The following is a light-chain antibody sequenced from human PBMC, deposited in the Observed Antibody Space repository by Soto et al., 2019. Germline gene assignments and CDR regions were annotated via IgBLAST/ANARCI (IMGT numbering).Light chain of an antibody. J-gene: IGLJ1*01. CDR3: GSHAASNTFV. CDR1: SSDVGDYNF. Sequence: QSVLTQPPSASGSPGQSVTISCTRTSSDVGDYNFVSWYQQHPGKAPKLMIYEVNKRPSGVPDRFSGSKSGNTASLTVSGLQAEDEADYYCGSHAASNTFVSGNGTKVTVL. V-gene: IGLV2-8*01. CDR2: EVN.